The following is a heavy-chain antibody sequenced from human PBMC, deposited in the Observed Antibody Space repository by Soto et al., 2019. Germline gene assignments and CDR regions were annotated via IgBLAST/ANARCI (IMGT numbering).Heavy chain of an antibody. CDR3: ALRSMAVVPEY. J-gene: IGHJ4*02. Sequence: QVQLQESGPGLVKPSETLSLTCAVSGDSISSYYCMWIRQPPGKGLESIGYLYYGRSANYNPSLKSRVILSVDTSTNQCSRTLSSMTAADTAVYYCALRSMAVVPEYWGQGTLVTVSS. V-gene: IGHV4-59*01. CDR2: LYYGRSA. D-gene: IGHD3-22*01. CDR1: GDSISSYY.